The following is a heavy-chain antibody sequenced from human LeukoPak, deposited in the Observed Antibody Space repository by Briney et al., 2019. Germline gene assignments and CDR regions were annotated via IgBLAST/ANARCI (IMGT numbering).Heavy chain of an antibody. V-gene: IGHV3-7*01. D-gene: IGHD2-15*01. CDR2: IKQDGSEK. CDR3: ARTGSSVHFDY. Sequence: PGGSLRLSCAASGFTFSSYWTSWVRQAPGKGLEWVANIKQDGSEKYYVDSVKGRFTISRDNAKNSLYLQMNSLRAEDTAVYYCARTGSSVHFDYWGQGTLVTVSS. CDR1: GFTFSSYW. J-gene: IGHJ4*02.